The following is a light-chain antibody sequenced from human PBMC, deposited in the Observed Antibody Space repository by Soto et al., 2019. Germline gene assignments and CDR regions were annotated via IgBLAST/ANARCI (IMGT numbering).Light chain of an antibody. CDR1: ESVRTF. V-gene: IGKV3-11*01. CDR2: AAS. Sequence: DTVLTQSPGSLSLSPGERATLTCRAGESVRTFLAWYQQKPGHAPRLLIYAASKRATGIPARFSGSGSGTDFTLTISSLEPEDFAVYFCQQHNNWPTFGQGTRLEIK. CDR3: QQHNNWPT. J-gene: IGKJ5*01.